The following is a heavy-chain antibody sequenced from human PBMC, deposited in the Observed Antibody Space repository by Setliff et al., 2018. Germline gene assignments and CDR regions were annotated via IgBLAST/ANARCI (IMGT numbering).Heavy chain of an antibody. CDR2: IYYTGKT. Sequence: PSETLSLTCTISGGSINGHYWSWIRQPPGKGLEWIGNIYYTGKTNYNHSLKSRVTISVDTSKNQFTPKVNSVTAADTAVYYCARSSPSGDSYGPLDYWGQGTLVTVSS. J-gene: IGHJ4*02. V-gene: IGHV4-59*11. CDR3: ARSSPSGDSYGPLDY. CDR1: GGSINGHY. D-gene: IGHD5-18*01.